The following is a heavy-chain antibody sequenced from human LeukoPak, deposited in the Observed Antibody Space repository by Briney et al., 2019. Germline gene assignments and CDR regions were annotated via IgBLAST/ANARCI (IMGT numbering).Heavy chain of an antibody. CDR2: ISSSSSYI. D-gene: IGHD1-26*01. J-gene: IGHJ5*02. Sequence: GGSLRLSCAASGFTFSSYGMSWVRQASGKGLEWVSSISSSSSYIYYADSVKGRFTISRDNAKNSLYLQMNSLRDDDMALYYCARGNSGSYSQDWFDPWGQGTLVTVSS. CDR1: GFTFSSYG. CDR3: ARGNSGSYSQDWFDP. V-gene: IGHV3-21*04.